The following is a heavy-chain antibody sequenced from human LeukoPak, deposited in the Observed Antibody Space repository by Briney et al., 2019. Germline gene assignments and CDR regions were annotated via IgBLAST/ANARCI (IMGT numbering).Heavy chain of an antibody. CDR1: GFTFSSYT. Sequence: GGSLRLSCAASGFTFSSYTMNWVRQAPGKGLEWVSSISSSSSYISYADSVKGRFTTSRDNAKNSLSLQMNSLRAEDTAVYYCAREGIVLMVYHFDYWGQGTLVTVSS. D-gene: IGHD2-8*01. V-gene: IGHV3-21*01. CDR2: ISSSSSYI. J-gene: IGHJ4*02. CDR3: AREGIVLMVYHFDY.